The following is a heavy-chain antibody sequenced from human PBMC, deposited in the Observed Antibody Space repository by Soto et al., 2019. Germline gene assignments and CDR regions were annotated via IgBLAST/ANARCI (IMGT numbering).Heavy chain of an antibody. Sequence: ASVKVSCKASGYTFTSYGISWVRQAPGQGLEWMGWISAYNGNTNYAQKLQGRVTMTTDTSTSTAYMELRSLRSDDTAVYYCARGPVTYYDFWSGLYHWFDPWGQGTLVTVSS. J-gene: IGHJ5*02. CDR1: GYTFTSYG. CDR2: ISAYNGNT. V-gene: IGHV1-18*01. D-gene: IGHD3-3*01. CDR3: ARGPVTYYDFWSGLYHWFDP.